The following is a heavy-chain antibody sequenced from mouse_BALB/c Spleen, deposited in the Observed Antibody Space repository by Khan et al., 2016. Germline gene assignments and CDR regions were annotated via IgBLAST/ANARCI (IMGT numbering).Heavy chain of an antibody. V-gene: IGHV3-2*02. CDR1: GYSITSDYA. J-gene: IGHJ3*01. CDR2: ISYSGYT. CDR3: AKGRRKAWFAY. Sequence: EVQLQESGPGLVKPSQSLSLTCTVTGYSITSDYAWNWIRQFPGNKLERMGYISYSGYTTYNPSLKRRISIDRAPAKNQFFLQWKSGTTEDASTYYCAKGRRKAWFAYWGQGTLVTVSA.